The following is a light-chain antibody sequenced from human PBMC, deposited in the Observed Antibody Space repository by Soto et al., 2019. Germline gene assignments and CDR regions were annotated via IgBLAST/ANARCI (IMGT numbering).Light chain of an antibody. CDR1: SSDGGGYKY. Sequence: QAVLTQPASLSGSPGQALTISCTGNSSDGGGYKYVSWYQQHPGKAPKLIIYDVSSRPSGVSNRFSGSKSGNTASLTISGLQAEDEADYYCSSYTSSSTPLFVFGPGTKVTVL. CDR3: SSYTSSSTPLFV. CDR2: DVS. V-gene: IGLV2-14*01. J-gene: IGLJ1*01.